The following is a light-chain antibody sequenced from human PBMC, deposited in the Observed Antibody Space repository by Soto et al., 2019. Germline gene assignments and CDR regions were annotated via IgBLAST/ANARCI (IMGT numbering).Light chain of an antibody. CDR2: EVT. CDR3: SSYAGSNNLV. CDR1: SSDVGGYKY. V-gene: IGLV2-8*01. J-gene: IGLJ2*01. Sequence: QSALTQPPSASGSPGQSVTIPCTGTSSDVGGYKYVSWYQQYPGKAPKLMIYEVTKRPSGVPDRFSGSKSGNTASLTVSGLQAEDEADYYCSSYAGSNNLVFGGGTQLTVL.